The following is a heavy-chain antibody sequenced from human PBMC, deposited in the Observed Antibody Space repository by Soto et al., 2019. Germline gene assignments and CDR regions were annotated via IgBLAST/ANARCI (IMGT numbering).Heavy chain of an antibody. CDR1: GYTFTSYD. D-gene: IGHD6-13*01. Sequence: ASVKVSCKASGYTFTSYDINWVRQATGQGLEWMGWMNPNSGNTGYAQKFQGRVTMTRNTSISTAYMELSSLRSEDTAVYYCARVYSSRGNAFDIWGQGTMVTVSS. V-gene: IGHV1-8*01. J-gene: IGHJ3*02. CDR3: ARVYSSRGNAFDI. CDR2: MNPNSGNT.